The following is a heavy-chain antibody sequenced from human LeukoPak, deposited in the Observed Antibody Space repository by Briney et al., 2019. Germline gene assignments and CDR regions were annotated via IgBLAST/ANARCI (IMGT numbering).Heavy chain of an antibody. CDR1: GYTFTSYD. D-gene: IGHD3-16*02. J-gene: IGHJ4*02. Sequence: ASVKVPCKASGYTFTSYDINWVRQATGQGLEWMGWMNPNSGNTGYAQKFQGRVTMTRNTSISTAYMELSSLRSEDTAVYYCARGLIYDYVWGSYRYPGVFDYWGQGTLVTVSS. CDR3: ARGLIYDYVWGSYRYPGVFDY. V-gene: IGHV1-8*01. CDR2: MNPNSGNT.